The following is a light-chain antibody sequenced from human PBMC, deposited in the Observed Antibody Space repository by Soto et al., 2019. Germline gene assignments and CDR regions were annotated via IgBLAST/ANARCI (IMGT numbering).Light chain of an antibody. CDR3: AAWDDSLSGDV. Sequence: QSVLTQPPSASGTPGQRVAISCSGSSANIGGNSVNWYQQLPGTAPKLVIYSNNQRPSGVPDRFSGSKSGTSASLAIGGLRSEDEADYYCAAWDDSLSGDVFGTGTKVTVL. V-gene: IGLV1-44*01. CDR2: SNN. J-gene: IGLJ1*01. CDR1: SANIGGNS.